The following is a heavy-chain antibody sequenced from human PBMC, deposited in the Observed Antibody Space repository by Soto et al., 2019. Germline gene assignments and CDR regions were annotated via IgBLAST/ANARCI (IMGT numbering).Heavy chain of an antibody. D-gene: IGHD3-22*01. J-gene: IGHJ6*02. Sequence: PGGSLRLSCAASGFTFTRYSMNWVRQAPGKGLEWVSSISSTTHYIYYADSMRGRFTISRDNAKNAVYLEMNSLRAEDTAVYYCAKDRLSDSSGSLGYYYYGMDVWGQGTTVTVSS. CDR2: ISSTTHYI. V-gene: IGHV3-21*04. CDR1: GFTFTRYS. CDR3: AKDRLSDSSGSLGYYYYGMDV.